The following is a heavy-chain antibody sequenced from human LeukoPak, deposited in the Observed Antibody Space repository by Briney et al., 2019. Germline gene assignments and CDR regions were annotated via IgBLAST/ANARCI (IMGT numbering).Heavy chain of an antibody. Sequence: ASVKVSFKASGYTFTSYAMNWVRQAPGQGLEWMGWINTNTGNPTYSQGFTGRFVFSLDTSVSTAYLQISSLKAEDTAVYYCARDPYCSSTSCYSATFFDYWGQGTLVTVSS. CDR1: GYTFTSYA. J-gene: IGHJ4*02. V-gene: IGHV7-4-1*02. D-gene: IGHD2-2*01. CDR2: INTNTGNP. CDR3: ARDPYCSSTSCYSATFFDY.